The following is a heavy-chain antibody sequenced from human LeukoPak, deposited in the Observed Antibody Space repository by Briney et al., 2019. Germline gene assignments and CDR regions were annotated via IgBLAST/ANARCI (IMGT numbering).Heavy chain of an antibody. J-gene: IGHJ5*02. V-gene: IGHV4-61*03. D-gene: IGHD3-16*01. CDR1: GGSISSGGYY. CDR3: ARGPLRLRFGPFDP. Sequence: SETLSLTCTVSGGSISSGGYYWSWIRQPPGKGLEWIGETNHSGSTNYNPSLKSRVTISVDTSKNHFSLQLSSVTAADTAVYSCARGPLRLRFGPFDPWGQGTLVTVSS. CDR2: TNHSGST.